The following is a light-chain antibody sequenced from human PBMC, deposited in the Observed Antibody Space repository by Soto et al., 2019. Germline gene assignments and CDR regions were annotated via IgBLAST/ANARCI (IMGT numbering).Light chain of an antibody. V-gene: IGLV2-14*01. CDR1: SSDVGGYNY. CDR3: NSYTSSTTVV. J-gene: IGLJ2*01. Sequence: QSVLTQPASVSGSPGQSITISCTGTSSDVGGYNYVSWYQQHPGKAPKLMIYDVTNWPSGVSNRFSGSKSGNTASLTISGLQAEDEADYYCNSYTSSTTVVFGGGTKLTVL. CDR2: DVT.